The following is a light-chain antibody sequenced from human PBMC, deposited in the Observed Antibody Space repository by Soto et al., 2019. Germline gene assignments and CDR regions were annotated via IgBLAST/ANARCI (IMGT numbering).Light chain of an antibody. Sequence: EIVLTQSPGTLSLSPGERATLPCRASQSVSSTYLAWYQQQPGQAPRLLMSGTSNRATGTPDRFSGSGSGTDFTLTISRLEPEDFAVYYCQQYGSPPITFGQGTRLEIK. CDR3: QQYGSPPIT. CDR2: GTS. J-gene: IGKJ5*01. V-gene: IGKV3-20*01. CDR1: QSVSSTY.